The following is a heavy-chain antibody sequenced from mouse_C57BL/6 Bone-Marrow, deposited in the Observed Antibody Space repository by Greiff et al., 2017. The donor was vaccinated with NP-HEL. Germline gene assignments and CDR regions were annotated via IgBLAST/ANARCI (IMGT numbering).Heavy chain of an antibody. CDR1: GFNIKDYY. J-gene: IGHJ4*01. Sequence: EVQLQQSGAELVRPGASVKLSCTASGFNIKDYYLHWVKQRPEQGLEWIGRIDPEDGDTEYAPKFQGKATMAADTSSNTAYLQLSSLTSEDTAVYYCTRDYYAIDYWGQGTSVTVSS. V-gene: IGHV14-1*01. CDR3: TRDYYAIDY. CDR2: IDPEDGDT.